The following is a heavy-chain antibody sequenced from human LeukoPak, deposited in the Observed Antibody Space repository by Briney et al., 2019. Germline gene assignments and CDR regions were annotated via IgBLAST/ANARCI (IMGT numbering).Heavy chain of an antibody. D-gene: IGHD2/OR15-2a*01. CDR2: IDPSDGST. CDR1: GYIFITYY. V-gene: IGHV1-46*01. Sequence: ASVKVSCTPSGYIFITYYIHWVRPAPGQGLEWMGVIDPSDGSTNYAQKYQDRVTMTRDTSTRTVYMQLSSLRSDDTAVYYCARDVAREFDYWGQGTLVTVSS. J-gene: IGHJ4*02. CDR3: ARDVAREFDY.